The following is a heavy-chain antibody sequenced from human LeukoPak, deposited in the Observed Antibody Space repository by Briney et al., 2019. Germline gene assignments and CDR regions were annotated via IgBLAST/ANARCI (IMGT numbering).Heavy chain of an antibody. Sequence: GASVKVSCKASGGTFSSYAISWVRQAPGQGLEWMGGIIPIVDTANYAQKFQGRVTITADESTSTAYMEQSSLRSEDTAVYYCARVSIAARLNYYYGMDVWGQGTTVTVSS. V-gene: IGHV1-69*01. CDR2: IIPIVDTA. CDR1: GGTFSSYA. J-gene: IGHJ6*02. D-gene: IGHD6-6*01. CDR3: ARVSIAARLNYYYGMDV.